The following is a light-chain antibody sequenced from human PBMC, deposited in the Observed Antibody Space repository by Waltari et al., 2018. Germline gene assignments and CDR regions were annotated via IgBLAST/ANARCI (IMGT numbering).Light chain of an antibody. V-gene: IGKV3-20*01. CDR2: GAS. Sequence: ETVLRQSPGTLSLSPGESATLSCRASESVTGRYLAWYQQKPGQAPRLLIYGASSRATGIPERFSGSGSGTDFALTISRMEPEDFAVYYCQQYGSAHWTFGQGTKEEIK. J-gene: IGKJ1*01. CDR3: QQYGSAHWT. CDR1: ESVTGRY.